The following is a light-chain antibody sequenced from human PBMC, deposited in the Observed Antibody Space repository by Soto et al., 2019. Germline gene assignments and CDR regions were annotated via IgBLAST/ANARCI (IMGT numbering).Light chain of an antibody. Sequence: QSALTQPASVSGSPGQSITISCTGTSSDVGSYNLVSWYQQQHPGKAPKLMIYEVTKRPSGVSNRFSGSKSGNTASLTISGLQAEDEADYYCCSYAGSVAYVFGTGTQLTVL. CDR2: EVT. CDR3: CSYAGSVAYV. CDR1: SSDVGSYNL. J-gene: IGLJ1*01. V-gene: IGLV2-23*02.